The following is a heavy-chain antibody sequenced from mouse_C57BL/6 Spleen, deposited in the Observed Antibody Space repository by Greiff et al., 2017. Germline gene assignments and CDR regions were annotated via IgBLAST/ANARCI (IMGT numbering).Heavy chain of an antibody. CDR2: IDPSDSYT. D-gene: IGHD3-2*02. Sequence: QVQLKQPGAELVRPGTSVKLSCKASGYTFTSYWMHWVKQRPGQGLEWIGVIDPSDSYTNYNQKFKGKATLTVDTSSSTAYMQLSSLTSEDSAVYYCARSLSSGYRFAYWGQGTLVTVSA. V-gene: IGHV1-59*01. J-gene: IGHJ3*01. CDR1: GYTFTSYW. CDR3: ARSLSSGYRFAY.